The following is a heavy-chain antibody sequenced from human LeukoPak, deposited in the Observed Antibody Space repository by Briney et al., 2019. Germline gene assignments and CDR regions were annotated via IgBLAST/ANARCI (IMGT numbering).Heavy chain of an antibody. CDR3: ARRGGGGNPTDGAFDI. V-gene: IGHV4-59*08. D-gene: IGHD4-23*01. CDR1: GGSVTNYY. Sequence: PSETLSLTCTVSGGSVTNYYWSWIRQPPGKGLEWIGYIYYTGSTNYNPSLKSRVTISVDTSKNQVSLKLTSVTAADTAVYYCARRGGGGNPTDGAFDIWGQGTMVTVSS. J-gene: IGHJ3*02. CDR2: IYYTGST.